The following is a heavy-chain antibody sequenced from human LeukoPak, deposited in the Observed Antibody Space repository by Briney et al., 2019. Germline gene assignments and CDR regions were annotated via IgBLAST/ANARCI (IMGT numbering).Heavy chain of an antibody. J-gene: IGHJ4*02. V-gene: IGHV4-39*01. CDR2: IYYSGNT. CDR1: GFTFSTYE. CDR3: ARQTGSGLFILP. D-gene: IGHD3/OR15-3a*01. Sequence: GSLRLSCAASGFTFSTYEMTWVRQSPGKGLEWIGSIYYSGNTYYNASLKSQVSISIDTSKNQFSLRLTSVTAADTAVYYCARQTGSGLFILPGGQGTLVTVSS.